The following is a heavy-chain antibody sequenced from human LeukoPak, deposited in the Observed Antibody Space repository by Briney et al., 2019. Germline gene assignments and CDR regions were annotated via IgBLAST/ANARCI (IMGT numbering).Heavy chain of an antibody. V-gene: IGHV3-13*01. Sequence: PGGSLRLSCAASGFTFSSHDMHWVRQATGKGLEWVSTIGTAGDTYYPGSVKGRFTISRENAKNSLYLQMNILKAGDTAVYYCARGGPGYYLDCWGQGTLVTVSP. CDR1: GFTFSSHD. J-gene: IGHJ4*02. CDR2: IGTAGDT. CDR3: ARGGPGYYLDC.